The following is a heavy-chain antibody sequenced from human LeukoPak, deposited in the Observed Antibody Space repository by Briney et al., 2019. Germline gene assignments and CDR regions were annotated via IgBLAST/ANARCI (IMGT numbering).Heavy chain of an antibody. Sequence: GGSLRLSCATSGFDFDRYTIHWVRQAPGKGLEWVSLAGWAGATTFYSDSVRGRFTISRDSGRKSVYLQMNSLTTDDTAFYFCAKELDTMFFDYWGQGALVTVSS. D-gene: IGHD3-10*02. CDR2: AGWAGATT. CDR3: AKELDTMFFDY. CDR1: GFDFDRYT. V-gene: IGHV3-43*01. J-gene: IGHJ4*02.